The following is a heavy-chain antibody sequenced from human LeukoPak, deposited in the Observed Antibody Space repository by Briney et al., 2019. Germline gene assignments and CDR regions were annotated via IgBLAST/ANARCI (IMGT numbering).Heavy chain of an antibody. CDR2: ISAYNGNT. CDR3: ARGARVVPAATWDY. CDR1: GYTFTSYG. D-gene: IGHD2-2*01. Sequence: ASVKVSCKASGYTFTSYGISWVRQAPGQGLEWMGWISAYNGNTNYAQKLQGRVTMSTDTSTSTAYMELRSLRSDDTAVYYCARGARVVPAATWDYWGQGTLVTVSS. J-gene: IGHJ4*02. V-gene: IGHV1-18*01.